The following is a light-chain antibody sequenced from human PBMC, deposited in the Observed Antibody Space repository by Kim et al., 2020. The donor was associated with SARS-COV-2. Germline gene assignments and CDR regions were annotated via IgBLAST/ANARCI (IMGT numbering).Light chain of an antibody. CDR3: QELDSYPRVT. CDR2: AAS. Sequence: YVGDRVTITCRASQGISSYLAWYQQKPGKAPKLLIYAASTLQNGVPSRFSGSGSGTEFTLTISDLQPEDFATYYCQELDSYPRVTFGLGTRLEIK. J-gene: IGKJ5*01. CDR1: QGISSY. V-gene: IGKV1-9*01.